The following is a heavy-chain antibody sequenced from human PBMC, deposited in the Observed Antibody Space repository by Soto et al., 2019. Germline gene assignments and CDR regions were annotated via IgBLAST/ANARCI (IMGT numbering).Heavy chain of an antibody. Sequence: QVQLVQSGAEVKKPGSSVKLSCKASGDFFNTFPVTWVRQAPGQGLEWMGGIIPNFDTPNYAQKFQGRVTIIADKSTSTPYMELSSLRSEDTAVYYCARPYYDSSGYYLWYFDYWGQGTLVTVSS. V-gene: IGHV1-69*06. J-gene: IGHJ4*02. CDR2: IIPNFDTP. D-gene: IGHD3-22*01. CDR3: ARPYYDSSGYYLWYFDY. CDR1: GDFFNTFP.